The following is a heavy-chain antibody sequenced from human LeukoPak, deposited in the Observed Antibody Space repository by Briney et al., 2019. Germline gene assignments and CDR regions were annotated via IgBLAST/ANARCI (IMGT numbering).Heavy chain of an antibody. V-gene: IGHV3-21*05. J-gene: IGHJ3*02. CDR1: GFIVSSNS. CDR3: ARRDWVSGAVRAFDI. D-gene: IGHD3-3*01. Sequence: GGSLRLSCAASGFIVSSNSMNWVRQAPGKGLEWVSYISNDSVDKYYVDSVRGRFTISRDNAKKSMYLQMSGLRVEDTAVYYCARRDWVSGAVRAFDIWGQGTMVTVSS. CDR2: ISNDSVDK.